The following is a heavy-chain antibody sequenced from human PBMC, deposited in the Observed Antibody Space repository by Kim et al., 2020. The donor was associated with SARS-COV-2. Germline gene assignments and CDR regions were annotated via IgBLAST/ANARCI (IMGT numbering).Heavy chain of an antibody. CDR2: ISGSGGST. J-gene: IGHJ6*02. V-gene: IGHV3-23*01. Sequence: GGSLRLSCAASGFTFSSYAMSWVRQAPGKGLEWVSAISGSGGSTYYADSVKGRFTISRDNSKNTLYLQMNSLRAEDTAVYYCAKQFRVYGSGSYYYYYGMDVWGQGTTVTVSS. D-gene: IGHD3-10*01. CDR3: AKQFRVYGSGSYYYYYGMDV. CDR1: GFTFSSYA.